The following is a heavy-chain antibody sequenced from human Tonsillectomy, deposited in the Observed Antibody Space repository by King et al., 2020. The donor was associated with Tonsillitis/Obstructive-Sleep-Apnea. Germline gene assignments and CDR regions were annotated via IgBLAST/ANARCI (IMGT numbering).Heavy chain of an antibody. D-gene: IGHD6-19*01. J-gene: IGHJ3*02. CDR2: ISWNSGRI. CDR1: GFTFEDYA. Sequence: VQLVESGGDLVQPGRSLRLSCAASGFTFEDYAMYWVRQAPGKGLEWVSGISWNSGRIAYADSVKGRFTISRDNAKNSLYLQMNSLRAEDTALYYCAKDLIIAVSGTPSDTFDIWGQGTMVTVSS. CDR3: AKDLIIAVSGTPSDTFDI. V-gene: IGHV3-9*01.